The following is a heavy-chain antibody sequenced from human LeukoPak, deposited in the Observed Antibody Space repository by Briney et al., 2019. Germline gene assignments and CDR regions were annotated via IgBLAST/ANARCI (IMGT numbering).Heavy chain of an antibody. J-gene: IGHJ3*02. Sequence: GGSLRLFCAGSGSTFSSYGMQWVRQAPGKGLEWVAVIWDDGSEKYYADSVKGRFSISRDNSKNTLYLQMNSLRAEDTAVYYCARDGNFGYDALDIWGPGTMVTVSS. D-gene: IGHD3-10*01. CDR3: ARDGNFGYDALDI. CDR1: GSTFSSYG. CDR2: IWDDGSEK. V-gene: IGHV3-33*01.